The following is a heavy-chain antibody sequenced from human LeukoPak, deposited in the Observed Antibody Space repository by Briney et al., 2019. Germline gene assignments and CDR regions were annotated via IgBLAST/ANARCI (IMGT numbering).Heavy chain of an antibody. CDR1: GGSFSGYY. CDR3: ARHYRINWFDP. J-gene: IGHJ5*02. Sequence: SETLSLTCAVYGGSFSGYYWTWIRQAPGKGLEWIGEINPSGRISYNPSLKSRLTISVDASKNQFSLKLSSVTAADTAVYYCARHYRINWFDPWGQGTLVTVSS. D-gene: IGHD1-14*01. V-gene: IGHV4-34*01. CDR2: INPSGRI.